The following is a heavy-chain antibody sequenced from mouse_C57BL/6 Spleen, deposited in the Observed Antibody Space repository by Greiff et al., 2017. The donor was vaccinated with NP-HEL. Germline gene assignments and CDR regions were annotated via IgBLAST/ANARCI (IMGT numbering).Heavy chain of an antibody. CDR1: GYTFTSYG. D-gene: IGHD1-1*01. J-gene: IGHJ2*01. CDR2: IYPRSGNT. Sequence: QVQLQQSGAELARPGASVKLSCKASGYTFTSYGISWVKQRTGQGLEWIGEIYPRSGNTYYTEKFKGKATLTADKSSSTAYMELRSLTSEDSAVDFCARDGSSYPYYFDYWGQGTTLTVSS. CDR3: ARDGSSYPYYFDY. V-gene: IGHV1-81*01.